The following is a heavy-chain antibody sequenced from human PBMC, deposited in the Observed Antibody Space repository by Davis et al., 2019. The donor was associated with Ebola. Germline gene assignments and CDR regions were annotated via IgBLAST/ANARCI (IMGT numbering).Heavy chain of an antibody. J-gene: IGHJ3*02. V-gene: IGHV3-53*01. Sequence: GESLKISCAASGFTVSSNYMSWVRQAPGKGLEWVSVIYSGGSTYYADSVKGRFTISRDNSKNTLYLQMNSLRAEDTAVYYCARGVDRAFDIWGQGTMVTVSS. CDR3: ARGVDRAFDI. CDR1: GFTVSSNY. CDR2: IYSGGST.